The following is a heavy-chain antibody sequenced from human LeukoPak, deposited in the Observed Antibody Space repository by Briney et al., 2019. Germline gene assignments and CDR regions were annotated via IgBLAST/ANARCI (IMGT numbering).Heavy chain of an antibody. V-gene: IGHV3-21*01. Sequence: KPSETLSLTCAVYGGSFSGYYWSWIRQAPGKGLEWVSSISSSSSYIYYADSVKGRFTTSRDNAKNSLYLQMNSLRAEDTAVYYCARVGYDILTGYNDAFDIWGQGTMVTVSS. CDR3: ARVGYDILTGYNDAFDI. J-gene: IGHJ3*02. CDR2: ISSSSSYI. CDR1: GGSFSGYY. D-gene: IGHD3-9*01.